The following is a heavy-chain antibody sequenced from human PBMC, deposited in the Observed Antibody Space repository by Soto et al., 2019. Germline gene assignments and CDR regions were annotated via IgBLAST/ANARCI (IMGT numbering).Heavy chain of an antibody. CDR2: ISFDGNII. CDR1: EFSFSSYA. CDR3: ARTFDTITYYFDY. Sequence: PWGSLRVACAASEFSFSSYAMNWIRQAPGKGLEWVAVISFDGNIIHYADSVKGRFIISRDNSKNTLYLQMHSLSGEDTAVYYCARTFDTITYYFDYWGQGTLVTVSS. D-gene: IGHD3-9*01. V-gene: IGHV3-30-3*01. J-gene: IGHJ4*02.